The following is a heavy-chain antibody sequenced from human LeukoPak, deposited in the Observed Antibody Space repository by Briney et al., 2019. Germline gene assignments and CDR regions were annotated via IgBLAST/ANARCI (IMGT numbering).Heavy chain of an antibody. CDR1: GGSISSYY. CDR2: IYYSGST. CDR3: ARGKRPFYYYMDV. V-gene: IGHV4-59*01. Sequence: SETLSLTCTVSGGSISSYYWSWIREPPGKGLEWIGYIYYSGSTNYNPSLNSRVTISIDTSKNQFSLKLSYVTAADTAVYYCARGKRPFYYYMDVWGKGTTVTVSS. J-gene: IGHJ6*03.